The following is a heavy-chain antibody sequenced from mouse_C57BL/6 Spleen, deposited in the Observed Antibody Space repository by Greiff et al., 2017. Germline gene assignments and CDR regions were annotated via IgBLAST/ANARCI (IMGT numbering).Heavy chain of an antibody. D-gene: IGHD3-2*02. V-gene: IGHV1-42*01. CDR3: ARFRTAQATCAIDY. CDR2: INPSTGGT. Sequence: EVQLQQSGPELVKPGASVKISCKASGYSFTGYYMNWVKQSPEKSLEWIGEINPSTGGTTYNQKFKAKATLTVDKSSSTAYMQLKSLTSEDSSVYYCARFRTAQATCAIDYWGQGTSVTVSS. J-gene: IGHJ4*01. CDR1: GYSFTGYY.